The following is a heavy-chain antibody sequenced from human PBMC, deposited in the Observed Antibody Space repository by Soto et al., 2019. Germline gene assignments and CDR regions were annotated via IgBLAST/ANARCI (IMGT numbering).Heavy chain of an antibody. CDR3: AKAQQIAAADYYYYGMDV. CDR1: GFTFSSYA. D-gene: IGHD6-13*01. CDR2: ISGSGGST. V-gene: IGHV3-23*01. Sequence: PGGSLRLSCAASGFTFSSYAMSWVRQAPGKWLEWVSAISGSGGSTYYADSVKGRFTISRDNSKNTLYLQMNSLRAEDTAVYYCAKAQQIAAADYYYYGMDVWGQGXTVTVYS. J-gene: IGHJ6*02.